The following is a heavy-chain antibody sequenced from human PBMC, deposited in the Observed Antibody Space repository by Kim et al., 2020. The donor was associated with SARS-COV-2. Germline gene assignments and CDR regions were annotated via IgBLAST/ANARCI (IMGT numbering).Heavy chain of an antibody. CDR3: AKDTLYGSGSYYDAFDI. CDR1: GFTFDDYA. CDR2: ISWNSGSI. Sequence: GGSLRLSCAASGFTFDDYAMHWVRQAPGKGLEWVSGISWNSGSIGYADSVKGRFTISRDNAKNSLYLQMNSLRAEDTALYYCAKDTLYGSGSYYDAFDIWGQGTMVTVSS. V-gene: IGHV3-9*01. J-gene: IGHJ3*02. D-gene: IGHD3-10*01.